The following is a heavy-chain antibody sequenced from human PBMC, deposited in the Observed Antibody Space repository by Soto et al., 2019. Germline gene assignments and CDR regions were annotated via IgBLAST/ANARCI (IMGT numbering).Heavy chain of an antibody. V-gene: IGHV1-69*01. J-gene: IGHJ6*02. CDR2: IIPIFGTA. CDR3: ARDLEAARTVVAYGMDV. CDR1: GGTFSYYT. Sequence: QVQLVQSGAEVKKPGSSVKVSCKASGGTFSYYTISWVRQAPGQGLEWMGGIIPIFGTANYAQKFQGRVKITADESTSTVYLELSRLRSEDTAVYCCARDLEAARTVVAYGMDVWGQGTKVTVAS. D-gene: IGHD6-6*01.